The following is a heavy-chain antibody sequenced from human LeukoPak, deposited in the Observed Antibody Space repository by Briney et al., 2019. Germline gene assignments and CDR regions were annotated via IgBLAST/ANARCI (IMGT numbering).Heavy chain of an antibody. CDR2: ITSSGEST. Sequence: GGSLRLSCAASEFSFSIYAMSWVRQAPGKGLEWVSSITSSGESTYYAGSVKGRFAISRDNSKNTVYLQMNSLRAEDTAVYYCARDRPNYYGSNGHYYQRNGDHWGQGTLVTVSS. J-gene: IGHJ5*02. CDR1: EFSFSIYA. V-gene: IGHV3-23*01. CDR3: ARDRPNYYGSNGHYYQRNGDH. D-gene: IGHD3-22*01.